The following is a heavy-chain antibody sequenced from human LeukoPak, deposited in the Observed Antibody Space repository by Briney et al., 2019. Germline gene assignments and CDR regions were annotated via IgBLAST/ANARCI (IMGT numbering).Heavy chain of an antibody. Sequence: APVKVSCTASGYPFTTYYMHWVRQAPGQGLEWMGWINPNSGGANYAQKFQGRVTVTRDTSISTAYMELSGLRSDDTAAYYCTSDGGWYFNYWGQGSLVTVPS. D-gene: IGHD6-19*01. CDR1: GYPFTTYY. J-gene: IGHJ4*02. V-gene: IGHV1-2*02. CDR2: INPNSGGA. CDR3: TSDGGWYFNY.